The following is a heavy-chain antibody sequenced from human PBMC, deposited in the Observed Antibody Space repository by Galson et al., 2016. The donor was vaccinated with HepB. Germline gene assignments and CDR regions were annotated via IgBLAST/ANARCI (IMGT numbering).Heavy chain of an antibody. V-gene: IGHV4-39*01. CDR1: GGSFNSNDYC. Sequence: SETLSLTCSVSGGSFNSNDYCWGWIRQPPGKGLEWIGSVYYSGSTYYNPSLKSRVTISVDTSKNQFSLKVTSVTAADTAVYYCARLSDYYVSSGYDYPGTLDYWGQGTLVTVSS. J-gene: IGHJ4*02. CDR2: VYYSGST. D-gene: IGHD3-22*01. CDR3: ARLSDYYVSSGYDYPGTLDY.